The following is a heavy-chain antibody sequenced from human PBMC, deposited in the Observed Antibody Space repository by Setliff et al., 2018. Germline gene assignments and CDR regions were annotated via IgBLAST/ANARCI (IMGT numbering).Heavy chain of an antibody. CDR1: GYSISSGYY. Sequence: SETLSLTCTVSGYSISSGYYWGWIRQPAGKGLEWIGRIYTSGSTNYNPSLKSRVTISVDTSKNQFSLKLSSVTAADTAVYYCARSIGLWFVDWGQGTLVTVSS. D-gene: IGHD5-18*01. CDR3: ARSIGLWFVD. V-gene: IGHV4-61*02. CDR2: IYTSGST. J-gene: IGHJ4*02.